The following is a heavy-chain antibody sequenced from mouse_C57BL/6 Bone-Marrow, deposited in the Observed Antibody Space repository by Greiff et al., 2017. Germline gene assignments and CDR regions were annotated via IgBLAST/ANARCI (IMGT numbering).Heavy chain of an antibody. CDR2: IYPGGGYT. D-gene: IGHD2-4*01. CDR3: ARADYYYAWFAY. V-gene: IGHV1-63*01. J-gene: IGHJ3*01. CDR1: GYTFTNYW. Sequence: QVQLQQSGAELVRPGTSVKMSCKASGYTFTNYWIGWAKQRPGHGLEWIGDIYPGGGYTNYNEKFKGQATLTADKSSSTAYMQFSSLTSEDSAIYYCARADYYYAWFAYWGQGTLVTVSA.